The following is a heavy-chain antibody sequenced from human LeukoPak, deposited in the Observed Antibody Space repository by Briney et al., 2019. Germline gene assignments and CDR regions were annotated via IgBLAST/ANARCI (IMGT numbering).Heavy chain of an antibody. V-gene: IGHV3-23*01. CDR3: ASSHDSSGND. Sequence: GGSLRLSCAASGFTFSSYAMSWVRQAPGKGLEWVSAISGSGGSTYYADSVKGRFTISRDNSKNTLYLQMNSLRVDDTALYFCASSHDSSGNDWGQGTMVTVSS. CDR2: ISGSGGST. CDR1: GFTFSSYA. J-gene: IGHJ4*02. D-gene: IGHD3-22*01.